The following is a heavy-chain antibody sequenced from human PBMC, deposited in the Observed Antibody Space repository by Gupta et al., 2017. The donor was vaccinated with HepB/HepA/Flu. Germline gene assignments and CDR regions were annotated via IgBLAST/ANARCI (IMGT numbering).Heavy chain of an antibody. V-gene: IGHV1-2*02. CDR1: GYTFTRYY. J-gene: IGHJ3*02. Sequence: QEQLVQSGAEVKKPGASVRVSCKAFGYTFTRYYIHWVRQAPGQGLEWMGWIDPNSGDTFDAQSFRGRITMTRDTSINTAYMELSWLRSDDXAXYYCARXFDFWTPGDAFDIWGQGTMVAVSS. CDR2: IDPNSGDT. D-gene: IGHD3/OR15-3a*01. CDR3: ARXFDFWTPGDAFDI.